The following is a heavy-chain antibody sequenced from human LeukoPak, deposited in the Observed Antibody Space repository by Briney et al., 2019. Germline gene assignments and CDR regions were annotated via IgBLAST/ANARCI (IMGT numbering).Heavy chain of an antibody. CDR3: ARVYGSAEPFDY. J-gene: IGHJ4*02. CDR2: IYSDGTT. Sequence: GGSLRLSCAVSGFTVSSNYMSWVRQAPGKGLEWVSVIYSDGTTFYADSVKGRFTISRDNSKNTLYLQMNSLRDEDTAVYYCARVYGSAEPFDYWGQGTLVTVSS. V-gene: IGHV3-66*01. CDR1: GFTVSSNY. D-gene: IGHD4-17*01.